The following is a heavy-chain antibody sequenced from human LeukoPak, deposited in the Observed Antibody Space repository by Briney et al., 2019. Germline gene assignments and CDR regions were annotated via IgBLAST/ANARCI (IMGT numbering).Heavy chain of an antibody. CDR2: IKEDESDE. CDR3: ARWRGRQSEFDY. V-gene: IGHV3-7*01. CDR1: GFTFSSYW. D-gene: IGHD1-1*01. Sequence: GGSLRLSCEASGFTFSSYWMSWVRQAPGKGLEWVAHIKEDESDEYYVDSVRGRFTASRDNAKNSVDLQMNSLRVEDTAVYYCARWRGRQSEFDYWGQGTLVTVSS. J-gene: IGHJ4*02.